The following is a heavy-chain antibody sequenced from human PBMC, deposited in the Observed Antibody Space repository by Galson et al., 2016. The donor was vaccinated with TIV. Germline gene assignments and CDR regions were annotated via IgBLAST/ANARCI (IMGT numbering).Heavy chain of an antibody. CDR1: GDTFRNCV. J-gene: IGHJ4*02. CDR3: ARDVPCGGDCYFFDF. D-gene: IGHD2-21*01. Sequence: SVKVSCKASGDTFRNCVISWVRQAPGQGLEWMGGIIPIHGLANHAQKFQGRVTITADALTSTVYMEVSSLRSEDTAVYYCARDVPCGGDCYFFDFWGQGTRVTVSS. CDR2: IIPIHGLA. V-gene: IGHV1-69*10.